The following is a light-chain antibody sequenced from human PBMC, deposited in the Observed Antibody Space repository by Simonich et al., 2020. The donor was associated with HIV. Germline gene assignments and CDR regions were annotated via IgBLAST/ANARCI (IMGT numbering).Light chain of an antibody. Sequence: QLVLTQSPSASASLGASVKLTCTLSSGQSSYAIAWHQQQPEKGPRYLMKLNSYGSHSKGDGIPDRFSGSSSGAERYLTISSLQSEDEADYYCQTWGTGIHVFGGGTKLTVL. CDR2: LNSYGSH. V-gene: IGLV4-69*01. J-gene: IGLJ3*02. CDR1: SGQSSYA. CDR3: QTWGTGIHV.